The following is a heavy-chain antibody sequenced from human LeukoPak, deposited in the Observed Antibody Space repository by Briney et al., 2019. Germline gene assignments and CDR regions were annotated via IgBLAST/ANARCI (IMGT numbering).Heavy chain of an antibody. CDR3: AKGDTVTTDYYNGMDV. CDR1: GGSISSYY. D-gene: IGHD4-17*01. Sequence: PSETLSLTCTVSGGSISSYYWSWIRQPAGKGLEWIGRIYTSGSTNYNPSLKSRVTMSVDTSKNQFSLKLSSVTAADTAVYYCAKGDTVTTDYYNGMDVWGQGTTVTVSS. CDR2: IYTSGST. V-gene: IGHV4-4*07. J-gene: IGHJ6*02.